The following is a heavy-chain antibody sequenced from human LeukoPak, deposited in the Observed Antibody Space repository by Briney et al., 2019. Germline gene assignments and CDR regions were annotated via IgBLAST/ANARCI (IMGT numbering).Heavy chain of an antibody. CDR2: ISSRSGYT. CDR3: TTYSSGHH. D-gene: IGHD6-19*01. J-gene: IGHJ5*02. Sequence: GGSLRLSCAASGFTFSDYYMNWIRQAPGKGLEWVSYISSRSGYTNYADSVKGRFTISRDNAKNSLYLQMNSLRAEDKAVYYCTTYSSGHHWGQGTLVTVSS. V-gene: IGHV3-11*03. CDR1: GFTFSDYY.